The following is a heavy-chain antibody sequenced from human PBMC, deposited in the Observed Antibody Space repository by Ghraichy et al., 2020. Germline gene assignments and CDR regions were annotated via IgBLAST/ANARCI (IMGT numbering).Heavy chain of an antibody. D-gene: IGHD3-22*01. J-gene: IGHJ4*02. CDR1: GFTFRSYA. Sequence: GGSLRLSCAASGFTFRSYAMSWVRQAPGKGLEWVSAIGSTGDTTYYADSVKGRFTISRDNSKNMLSLQMSSLNADDTAIYYCAKGYHSSGPNLPGHWGPGTLVTVSS. V-gene: IGHV3-23*01. CDR3: AKGYHSSGPNLPGH. CDR2: IGSTGDTT.